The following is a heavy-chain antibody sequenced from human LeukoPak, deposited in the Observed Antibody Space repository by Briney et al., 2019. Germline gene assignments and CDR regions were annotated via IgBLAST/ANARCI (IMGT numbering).Heavy chain of an antibody. Sequence: SETLSLTCDVHGEFFSGFYWSWIRQSPGKGLEWIGDINHSGTTKYNPSLKSRVTLLIDTSKNHFSLKVNSVTAADTAVYYCARLPLGAFGEVLNFDLWGQGTVVTVSS. V-gene: IGHV4-34*01. CDR3: ARLPLGAFGEVLNFDL. D-gene: IGHD3-10*01. CDR2: INHSGTT. CDR1: GEFFSGFY. J-gene: IGHJ4*02.